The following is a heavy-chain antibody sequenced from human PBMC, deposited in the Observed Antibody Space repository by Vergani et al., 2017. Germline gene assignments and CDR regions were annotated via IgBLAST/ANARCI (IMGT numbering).Heavy chain of an antibody. CDR3: ARDSHYYDSYDY. CDR1: GFTFSSYA. D-gene: IGHD3-22*01. V-gene: IGHV3-30-3*01. J-gene: IGHJ4*02. CDR2: ISYDGSNK. Sequence: QVQLVESGGGVVQPGRSLRLSCAASGFTFSSYAMHWVRQAPGKGLEWVAVISYDGSNKYYADSVEGRFTISRDNSKNTLYLQMNSLRAEDTAVYYCARDSHYYDSYDYWGQGTLVTVSS.